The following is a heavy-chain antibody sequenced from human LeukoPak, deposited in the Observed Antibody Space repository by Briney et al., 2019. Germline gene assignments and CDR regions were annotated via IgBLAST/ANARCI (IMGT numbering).Heavy chain of an antibody. CDR2: IKHDASEK. Sequence: PGGSLRLSCAASGFTFSSYWMSWVRQAPGKGLEWVANIKHDASEKYFMESLKGRFTISRDNAKNSLYLQMNSLRAEDTALYYCARGNCGGGSCYWDYYHYYMDVWGKGTTVTVSS. CDR3: ARGNCGGGSCYWDYYHYYMDV. CDR1: GFTFSSYW. J-gene: IGHJ6*03. D-gene: IGHD2-15*01. V-gene: IGHV3-7*03.